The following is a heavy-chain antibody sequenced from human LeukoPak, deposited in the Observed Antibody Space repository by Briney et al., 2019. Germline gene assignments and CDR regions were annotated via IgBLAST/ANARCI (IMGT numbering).Heavy chain of an antibody. CDR2: INSDGSGT. Sequence: GGSLRLSCAASGFTFSSYWMHWVRQAPGKGLVWVSRINSDGSGTNYADSVKGRFTISRDNAKNTLYLQMNSLRAEDTAVYYYARRYCSGGGCDSGWYFDLWGRGTLVTVSS. J-gene: IGHJ2*01. V-gene: IGHV3-74*01. D-gene: IGHD2-15*01. CDR3: ARRYCSGGGCDSGWYFDL. CDR1: GFTFSSYW.